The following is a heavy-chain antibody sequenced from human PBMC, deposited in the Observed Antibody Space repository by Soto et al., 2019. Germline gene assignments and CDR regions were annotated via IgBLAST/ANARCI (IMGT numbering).Heavy chain of an antibody. CDR1: GGSINSYF. V-gene: IGHV4-59*01. Sequence: SETLSLTCTVSGGSINSYFWSWIRQSPGKGLEWIGHIYYSRSTSYSPSLKSRVSISVDTSKNQFSLEVHSVTAADTAVYYCARAGTNMVQFDYWGQGTLVTVSS. D-gene: IGHD3-10*01. CDR3: ARAGTNMVQFDY. J-gene: IGHJ4*02. CDR2: IYYSRST.